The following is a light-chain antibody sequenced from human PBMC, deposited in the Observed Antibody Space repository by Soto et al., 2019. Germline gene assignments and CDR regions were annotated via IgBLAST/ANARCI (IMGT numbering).Light chain of an antibody. CDR2: DAS. Sequence: EIVLTHSRATLSLSPGERATVACRASQSVSSYLAWSQQKPGQAPSLLIYDASNRATGIPAMFSGSGCGTDFTLSISSLEPNDLADDYCQEHSNWLTNFGGGTKVDIK. V-gene: IGKV3-11*01. CDR3: QEHSNWLTN. CDR1: QSVSSY. J-gene: IGKJ4*01.